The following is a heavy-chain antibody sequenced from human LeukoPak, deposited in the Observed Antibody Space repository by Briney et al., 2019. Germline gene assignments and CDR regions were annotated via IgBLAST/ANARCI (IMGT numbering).Heavy chain of an antibody. CDR1: GGTFSSYA. Sequence: SVKVSCKASGGTFSSYAISWVRQAPGQGLEWVGGVIPIFGTANYAQKFQGRVTITTDESTSTAYMELSSLRSEDTAVYYCARVTDLYYGSGSYYKRNPYYYMDVWGKGTTVTVSS. J-gene: IGHJ6*03. CDR3: ARVTDLYYGSGSYYKRNPYYYMDV. CDR2: VIPIFGTA. V-gene: IGHV1-69*05. D-gene: IGHD3-10*01.